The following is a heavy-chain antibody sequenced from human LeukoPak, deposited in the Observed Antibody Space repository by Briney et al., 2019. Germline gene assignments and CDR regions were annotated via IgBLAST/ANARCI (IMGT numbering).Heavy chain of an antibody. J-gene: IGHJ4*02. Sequence: ASVKVSCKASGYTFTGYYMHWVRQAPGQGLEWMGWINPNSGGTNYAQKFQGRVTMTRDTSISTAYMELSRLRSDDTAVYYCARVPTRWGSSSWYSLLGQAVRAFDYWGQGTLVTVSS. V-gene: IGHV1-2*02. D-gene: IGHD6-13*01. CDR2: INPNSGGT. CDR1: GYTFTGYY. CDR3: ARVPTRWGSSSWYSLLGQAVRAFDY.